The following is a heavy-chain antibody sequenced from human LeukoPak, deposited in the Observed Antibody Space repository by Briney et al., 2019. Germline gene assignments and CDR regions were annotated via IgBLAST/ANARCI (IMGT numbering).Heavy chain of an antibody. CDR1: GFTFSSYA. Sequence: GGSLRLSCAASGFTFSSYAMSWVRQAPGKGLEWVSAISGSGGSTYYADSVKGRFTISRDNSRNTLYLQMNSLRAEDTAVYYCAKDQVLRYFDWLFYWGQGTLVTVSS. D-gene: IGHD3-9*01. V-gene: IGHV3-23*01. J-gene: IGHJ4*02. CDR2: ISGSGGST. CDR3: AKDQVLRYFDWLFY.